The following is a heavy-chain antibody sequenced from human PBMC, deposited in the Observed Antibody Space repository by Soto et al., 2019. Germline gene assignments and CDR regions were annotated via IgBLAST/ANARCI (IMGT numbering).Heavy chain of an antibody. CDR2: IIPIFGTA. CDR3: ARSGGLYGGDCYSYFDY. Sequence: QVQLVQSGAEVKKPGSSVKVSCKASGGTFSSYAFSWVRQAPGQGLEWMGGIIPIFGTANYAQKFQGRVTITADESTNTAYMELSSLRSEDTAVYYCARSGGLYGGDCYSYFDYWGQGTLVTVSS. J-gene: IGHJ4*02. CDR1: GGTFSSYA. D-gene: IGHD2-21*02. V-gene: IGHV1-69*12.